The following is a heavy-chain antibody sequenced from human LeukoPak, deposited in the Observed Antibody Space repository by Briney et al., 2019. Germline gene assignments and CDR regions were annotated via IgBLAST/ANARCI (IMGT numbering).Heavy chain of an antibody. CDR2: IWYDGTNK. Sequence: GGSLRLSCAASGFTFNTYGMHWVRQAPGKGLEWVALIWYDGTNKYYADSVKGRFTISRDNSKNTLYLQMNSLGTEDTAVYYCARGGGSGWYQDWFDPWGQGTPVTVSS. V-gene: IGHV3-33*01. CDR1: GFTFNTYG. CDR3: ARGGGSGWYQDWFDP. D-gene: IGHD6-19*01. J-gene: IGHJ5*02.